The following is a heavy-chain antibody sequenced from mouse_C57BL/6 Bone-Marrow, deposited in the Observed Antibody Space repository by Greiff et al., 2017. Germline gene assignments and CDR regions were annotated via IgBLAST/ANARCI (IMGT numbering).Heavy chain of an antibody. CDR1: GFSLSTFGMG. CDR2: IWWDDAK. J-gene: IGHJ1*03. CDR3: ARMNSITTVGLDV. V-gene: IGHV8-8*01. Sequence: QVQLKESGPGILQPSQTLSLTCSFSGFSLSTFGMGVGWIRQPSGKGLEWLAHIWWDDAKYYNPALKSRLTISKDTSKNRVFLKIANVDTADTATYYCARMNSITTVGLDVWGTGTTVTVSS. D-gene: IGHD1-1*01.